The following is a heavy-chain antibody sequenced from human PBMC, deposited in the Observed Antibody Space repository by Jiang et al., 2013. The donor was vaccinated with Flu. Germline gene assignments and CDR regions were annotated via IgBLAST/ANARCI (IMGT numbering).Heavy chain of an antibody. J-gene: IGHJ4*02. CDR3: ARHAVLTGCEFDY. CDR1: SISSSSYV. CDR2: LLYGST. V-gene: IGHV4-39*01. Sequence: SISSSSYVLGLESASPQEGAGVDWEYLLYGSTYYNPSLKSRVTISVDTSKNQFSLKLSSVTAADTAVYYCARHAVLTGCEFDYWGQGTLVTVSS. D-gene: IGHD3-9*01.